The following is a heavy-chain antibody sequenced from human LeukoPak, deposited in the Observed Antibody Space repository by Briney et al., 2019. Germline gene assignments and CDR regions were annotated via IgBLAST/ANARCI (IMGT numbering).Heavy chain of an antibody. CDR2: IRYDGSNK. V-gene: IGHV3-30*02. J-gene: IGHJ3*02. D-gene: IGHD2-8*02. CDR3: AKEIRVRGVYAIRASDAFDI. CDR1: GFTFSSYG. Sequence: PGGSLRLSCAASGFTFSSYGMHWVRQAPGKGLEWVAFIRYDGSNKYYADSVKGRFTISRDNSKNTLYLQMNSLRAEDTAVYYCAKEIRVRGVYAIRASDAFDIWGQGTMVTVSS.